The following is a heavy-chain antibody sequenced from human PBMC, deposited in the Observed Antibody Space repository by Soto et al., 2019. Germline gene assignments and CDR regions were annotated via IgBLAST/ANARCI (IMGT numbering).Heavy chain of an antibody. D-gene: IGHD3-22*01. J-gene: IGHJ4*02. V-gene: IGHV4-39*01. CDR3: ARIYYDSVFDY. CDR2: IYYSGST. Sequence: PSEIRSLTCTVSGGSISSSSYYWGWIRQPPGKGLEWIGSIYYSGSTYYNPSLKSRVTISVDTSKNQFSLKLSSVTAADTAVYYCARIYYDSVFDYWGQGTPVTVSS. CDR1: GGSISSSSYY.